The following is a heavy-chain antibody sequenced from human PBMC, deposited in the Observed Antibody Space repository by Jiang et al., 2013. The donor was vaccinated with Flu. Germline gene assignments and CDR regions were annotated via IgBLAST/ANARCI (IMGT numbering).Heavy chain of an antibody. CDR1: GFSLSTSGMC. CDR3: AHRPILTGSRPFDY. J-gene: IGHJ4*02. V-gene: IGHV2-70*12. CDR2: IDWDDDK. D-gene: IGHD3-9*01. Sequence: LTQTLTLTCTFSGFSLSTSGMCVSWIRQPPGKALEWLALIDWDDDKYYSTSLKTRLTITKDTSKNQVVLTMTNMDPVDTATYYCAHRPILTGSRPFDYWGQGTLVTVSS.